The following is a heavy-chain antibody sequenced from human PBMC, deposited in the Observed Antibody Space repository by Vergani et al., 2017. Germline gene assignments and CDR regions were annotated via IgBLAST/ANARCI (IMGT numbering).Heavy chain of an antibody. Sequence: EVQLVESGGGLVQPGGSLRLSCAASGFTFSSYEMNWVRQAPGKGLEWVSYISSSSSYTNYADSVKGRFTISRDNAKNSLYLQMNSLRAEDTAVYYCARSLRRFGAFDIWGQGTMVTVSS. CDR1: GFTFSSYE. D-gene: IGHD3-16*01. V-gene: IGHV3-48*03. CDR2: ISSSSSYT. CDR3: ARSLRRFGAFDI. J-gene: IGHJ3*02.